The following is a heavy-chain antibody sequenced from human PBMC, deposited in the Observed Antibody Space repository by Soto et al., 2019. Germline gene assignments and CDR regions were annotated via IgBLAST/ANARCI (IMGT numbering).Heavy chain of an antibody. J-gene: IGHJ6*02. CDR3: ARDLTAIFGGDYYYGMDV. CDR2: IYYSGST. CDR1: GGSISSYY. Sequence: SETLSLTCTVSGGSISSYYWSWIRQPPGKGLEWIGYIYYSGSTNYNPSLRSRVTMSVDTSKDQFSLKLNSVTAADTAVYYCARDLTAIFGGDYYYGMDVWGQGTTVTVSS. V-gene: IGHV4-59*01. D-gene: IGHD3-3*01.